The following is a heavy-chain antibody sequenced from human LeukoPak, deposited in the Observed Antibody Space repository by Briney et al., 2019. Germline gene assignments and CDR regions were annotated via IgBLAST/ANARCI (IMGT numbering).Heavy chain of an antibody. CDR2: IYPDDSDT. J-gene: IGHJ1*01. V-gene: IGHV5-51*01. CDR3: ARHDSGSYHSDFQH. CDR1: GYRFTSYW. D-gene: IGHD1-26*01. Sequence: GESLKISWKGSGYRFTSYWIGWVRQIPGKGLGGMGIIYPDDSDTRYSPSFQGQVTISADKSISTAYLQWSSLKASNTAMYYCARHDSGSYHSDFQHWGKGTLVTVSS.